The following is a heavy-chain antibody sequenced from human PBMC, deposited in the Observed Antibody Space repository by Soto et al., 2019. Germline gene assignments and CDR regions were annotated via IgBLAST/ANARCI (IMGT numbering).Heavy chain of an antibody. Sequence: QVQLQESGPGLVKSSQTLSLTCTVSRGSINSGDYYWSWIRQSPGKGLEWIGYIYYSGTTYYNPSLKSRLSISVDTSKNYFSLKLSSVTPADTAVYFCGRAGRRDGNSSPGRFDTWGQGILVTVSS. CDR3: GRAGRRDGNSSPGRFDT. J-gene: IGHJ5*02. CDR1: RGSINSGDYY. CDR2: IYYSGTT. D-gene: IGHD2-15*01. V-gene: IGHV4-30-4*01.